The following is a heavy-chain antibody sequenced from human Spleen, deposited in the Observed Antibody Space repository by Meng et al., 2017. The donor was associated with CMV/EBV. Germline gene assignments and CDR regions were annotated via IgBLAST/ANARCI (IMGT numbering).Heavy chain of an antibody. D-gene: IGHD2-2*02. CDR3: ARVGLCSGTTCYTGDYSSRHFDY. J-gene: IGHJ4*02. V-gene: IGHV1-69*05. CDR2: IIPIFGTA. Sequence: WVRQATGQGLDWMGGIIPIFGTANYAQKFQGRVTITTDESRTTAYLELSSLRSEDTAVYYCARVGLCSGTTCYTGDYSSRHFDYWGQGTLVTVSS.